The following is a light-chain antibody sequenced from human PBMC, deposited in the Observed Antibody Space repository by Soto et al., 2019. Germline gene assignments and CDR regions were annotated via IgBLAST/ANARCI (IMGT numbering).Light chain of an antibody. CDR2: SNN. V-gene: IGLV1-44*01. Sequence: QSVLTQPPSASGTPGQRVTISCSGSSSNIGSNTVNWYQQLPGTAPKLLIYSNNQRPSGVPDRFSGYKSGTSASLAISGLQSEDEDDYYCAAWDDSLNGYVFGTGTKVTVL. CDR1: SSNIGSNT. J-gene: IGLJ1*01. CDR3: AAWDDSLNGYV.